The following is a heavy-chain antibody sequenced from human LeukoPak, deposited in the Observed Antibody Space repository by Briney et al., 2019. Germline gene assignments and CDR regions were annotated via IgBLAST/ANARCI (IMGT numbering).Heavy chain of an antibody. CDR2: IYYSGST. CDR3: AREQVSGYKMGYYFDY. CDR1: GGSISSSSYY. J-gene: IGHJ4*02. Sequence: SETLSLTCTVSGGSISSSSYYWGWIRQPPGKGLEWIGSIYYSGSTYYNPSLKSRVTISVDTSKNQFSLKLSSVTAADTAVYYCAREQVSGYKMGYYFDYWGQGTLVTVSS. V-gene: IGHV4-39*07. D-gene: IGHD3-22*01.